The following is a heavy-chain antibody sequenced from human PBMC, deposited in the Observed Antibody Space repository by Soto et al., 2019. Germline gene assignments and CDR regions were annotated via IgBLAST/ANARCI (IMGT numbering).Heavy chain of an antibody. CDR3: ARAPHNPSGSSYEFDY. J-gene: IGHJ4*02. D-gene: IGHD1-26*01. CDR1: GGSISSSNW. CDR2: IYHSGST. V-gene: IGHV4-4*02. Sequence: ASETLSLTCAVSGGSISSSNWWNWVRQPPGKGLEWIGEIYHSGSTNYNPSLKSRVTISVDKSKNQFSLKLSSVTAADTAVYYCARAPHNPSGSSYEFDYWGQGXLVTVSS.